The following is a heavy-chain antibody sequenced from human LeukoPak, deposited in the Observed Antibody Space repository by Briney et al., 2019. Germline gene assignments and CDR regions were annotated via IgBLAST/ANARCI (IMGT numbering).Heavy chain of an antibody. CDR1: GFNFDDYA. V-gene: IGHV3-43D*04. CDR3: ARDRCRSSSCYTGRGMAYYMDV. CDR2: ISWDGGST. Sequence: PGGSLRLSCGASGFNFDDYAMYWVRQSPGKGLEWVSLISWDGGSTYYSDSVKGRFIISRDNSKNSLYLQMNSLRVEDTALYYCARDRCRSSSCYTGRGMAYYMDVWGRGTTVSVSS. D-gene: IGHD2-2*02. J-gene: IGHJ6*03.